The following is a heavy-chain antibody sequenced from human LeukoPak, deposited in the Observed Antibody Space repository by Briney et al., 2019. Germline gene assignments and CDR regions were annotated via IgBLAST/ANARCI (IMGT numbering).Heavy chain of an antibody. CDR1: GGSISSYY. CDR2: IYTSGST. V-gene: IGHV4-4*07. CDR3: AREPAAAGSLFYFDY. J-gene: IGHJ4*02. Sequence: SETLSLTCTVSGGSISSYYWSWIRQPAGKGLEWIGRIYTSGSTNYNPSLRSRVTMSVDTSKNQFSLKLSSVTAADTAVYYCAREPAAAGSLFYFDYWGQGTLVTVSS. D-gene: IGHD6-13*01.